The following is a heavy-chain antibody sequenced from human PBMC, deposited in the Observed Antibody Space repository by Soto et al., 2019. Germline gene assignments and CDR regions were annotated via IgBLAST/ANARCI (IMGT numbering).Heavy chain of an antibody. CDR1: GFNFRQYG. CDR3: ARDRPQCLTSPLDP. D-gene: IGHD6-19*01. CDR2: IFYDGSSQ. V-gene: IGHV3-30*03. Sequence: QVQRVESGGGVVQPGGSLRLSCVASGFNFRQYGMHWVRQAPGKGLEWVANIFYDGSSQYYADAVRGRFSVSRDNSKNTLDLQMTSLKEEDTAVYYCARDRPQCLTSPLDPWCQGTLGTVS. J-gene: IGHJ5*02.